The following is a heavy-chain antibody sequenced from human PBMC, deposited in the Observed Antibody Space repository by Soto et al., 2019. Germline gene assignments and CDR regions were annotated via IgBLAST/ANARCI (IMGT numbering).Heavy chain of an antibody. D-gene: IGHD6-13*01. J-gene: IGHJ4*02. CDR2: ISGSGGST. CDR1: GFTFSSYA. CDR3: AKSTPRWQQLVPLPDY. V-gene: IGHV3-23*01. Sequence: EVQLLESGGGLVQPGGSLRLSCAASGFTFSSYAMSWVRQAPGKGLEWVSAISGSGGSTYYADSVKGRFTISRDNSKNTLYLQMNSLTAEDTAVDYSAKSTPRWQQLVPLPDYWGQGTLVTVSS.